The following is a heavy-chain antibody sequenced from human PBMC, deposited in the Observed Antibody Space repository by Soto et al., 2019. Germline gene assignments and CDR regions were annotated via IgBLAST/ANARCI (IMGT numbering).Heavy chain of an antibody. V-gene: IGHV4-30-2*01. D-gene: IGHD4-17*01. CDR1: GGSISSGGYS. CDR3: ARAHYGDFGYGMDV. CDR2: IYDSGFT. Sequence: QLQLQESGSGLVKPSQTLSLTCAVSGGSISSGGYSWSWIRQPPGKGLEWIGYIYDSGFTYYNPSLKSRVPTSVDRSKNQFSLKLSSVPAADTAVYYCARAHYGDFGYGMDVWGQGTTVTVSS. J-gene: IGHJ6*02.